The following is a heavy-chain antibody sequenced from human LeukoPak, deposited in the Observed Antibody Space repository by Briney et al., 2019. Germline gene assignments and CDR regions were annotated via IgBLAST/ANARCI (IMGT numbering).Heavy chain of an antibody. V-gene: IGHV1-24*01. CDR2: LDIYDGET. Sequence: ASLTVSCKLSGYTFPELRIHWVRQAPAKGLESMGGLDIYDGETVDAQMFHGKGTITEDASSDTASMELSILRSEDTAVYYCATGTSGSYYVGIVRPIDYGGQGTRVTVT. CDR1: GYTFPELR. J-gene: IGHJ4*02. CDR3: ATGTSGSYYVGIVRPIDY. D-gene: IGHD1-26*01.